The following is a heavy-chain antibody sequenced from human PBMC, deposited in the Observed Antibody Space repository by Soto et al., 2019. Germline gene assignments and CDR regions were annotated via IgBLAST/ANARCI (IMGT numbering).Heavy chain of an antibody. Sequence: EVQLLESGGGLVKPGGSLSLSCAASGFTFSSYAMSWARQAPGKGLEWVSAISGSGGSTYYADSVTGRFTISRDNSKNTLYLQMNSLRAEDTAVYYCILGGSSSWYGFDYWGQGTLVTVSS. V-gene: IGHV3-23*01. CDR1: GFTFSSYA. CDR3: ILGGSSSWYGFDY. CDR2: ISGSGGST. D-gene: IGHD6-13*01. J-gene: IGHJ4*02.